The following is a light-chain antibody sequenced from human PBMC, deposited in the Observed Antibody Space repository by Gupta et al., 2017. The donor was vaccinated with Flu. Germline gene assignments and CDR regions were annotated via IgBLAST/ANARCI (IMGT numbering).Light chain of an antibody. Sequence: EIVLTQSPGTLSLSHGERATLSCRASQSVSSNYLAWFQQKPGQAPRLLIYGASNRATAIPERFSGSGSGTDFTLTISRLEPEVFAVYYCQQYGGSPQTFGQGTKVEIK. CDR1: QSVSSNY. V-gene: IGKV3-20*01. CDR2: GAS. CDR3: QQYGGSPQT. J-gene: IGKJ1*01.